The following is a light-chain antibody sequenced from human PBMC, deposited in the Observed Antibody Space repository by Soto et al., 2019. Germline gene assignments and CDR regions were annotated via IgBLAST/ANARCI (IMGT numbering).Light chain of an antibody. Sequence: QSALTQPASVSGSPGESITISCTGTSSDVGAYNYVSWYQQHPGKAPKLMIYDVSNRPSGVSNRFSGSKSGNTASLTISGHQAEDEADYYCSSYTSTNSLFGRGTKLTVL. CDR3: SSYTSTNSL. CDR1: SSDVGAYNY. CDR2: DVS. J-gene: IGLJ2*01. V-gene: IGLV2-14*03.